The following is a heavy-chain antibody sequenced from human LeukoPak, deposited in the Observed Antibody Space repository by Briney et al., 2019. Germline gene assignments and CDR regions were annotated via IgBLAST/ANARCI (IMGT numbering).Heavy chain of an antibody. J-gene: IGHJ6*03. CDR1: GFTFSRYS. CDR3: ARGIMTPYYMDV. V-gene: IGHV3-21*01. Sequence: GGSLRLSCAASGFTFSRYSRNWVRQAPGKGLEWVSSISSGSSFMYYADSVRGRFTISRDNAKNSVYLQMNSLRAEDTAVYYCARGIMTPYYMDVWGKGTTVSVSS. D-gene: IGHD3-16*01. CDR2: ISSGSSFM.